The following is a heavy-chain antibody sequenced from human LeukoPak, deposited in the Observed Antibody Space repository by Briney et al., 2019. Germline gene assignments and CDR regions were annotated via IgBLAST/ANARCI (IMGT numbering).Heavy chain of an antibody. J-gene: IGHJ3*02. Sequence: GASVTVSCKASGYTFTGYYMHWVRQAPGQGLEWMGWINPNSGGTNYAQKFQGRVTMTRDTSISTAYMELSRLRSDDTAVYYCARVRPYDFWSGYPDAFDIWGQGTMVTVSS. CDR1: GYTFTGYY. D-gene: IGHD3-3*01. CDR2: INPNSGGT. V-gene: IGHV1-2*02. CDR3: ARVRPYDFWSGYPDAFDI.